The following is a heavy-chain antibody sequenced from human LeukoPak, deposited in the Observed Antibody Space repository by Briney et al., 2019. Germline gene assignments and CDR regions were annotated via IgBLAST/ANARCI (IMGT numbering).Heavy chain of an antibody. D-gene: IGHD1-26*01. Sequence: GGSLRLSCVASGFTFSRYGMHWVRQAPGKGLEWVAVILLDGSKEFYTDSVKGRFTISRDNSKNMLYLQMNSLRAEDTALYYCARDLTGATVYWGQGTLVTVSS. CDR3: ARDLTGATVY. CDR1: GFTFSRYG. V-gene: IGHV3-33*01. J-gene: IGHJ4*02. CDR2: ILLDGSKE.